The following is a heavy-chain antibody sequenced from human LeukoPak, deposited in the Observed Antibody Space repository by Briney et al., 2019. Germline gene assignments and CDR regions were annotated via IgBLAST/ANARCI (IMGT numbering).Heavy chain of an antibody. CDR2: IIPIFGTA. CDR3: ARGQTSGYYYYYMDV. V-gene: IGHV1-69*05. J-gene: IGHJ6*03. Sequence: SVKVSCKASGGTFSSYAISWVRQAPGQGLEWMGGIIPIFGTANYAQKFQGRVTITTDESTSTAYMELSSLRSEDTVVYYCARGQTSGYYYYYMDVWGKGTTVTVSS. CDR1: GGTFSSYA.